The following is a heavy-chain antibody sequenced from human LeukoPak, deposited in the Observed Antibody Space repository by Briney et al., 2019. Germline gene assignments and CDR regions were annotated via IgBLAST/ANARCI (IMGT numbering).Heavy chain of an antibody. J-gene: IGHJ4*02. Sequence: ASVKVSCKASGYTFTGYYMHWVRQAPGQDLEWMGWINPNSGGTNYAQKFQGRVTMTRDTSISTAYMELSRLRSDDTAVYYCARGTTYCGGDCSDYFDYWGQGTLVTVSS. CDR2: INPNSGGT. V-gene: IGHV1-2*02. CDR3: ARGTTYCGGDCSDYFDY. CDR1: GYTFTGYY. D-gene: IGHD2-21*02.